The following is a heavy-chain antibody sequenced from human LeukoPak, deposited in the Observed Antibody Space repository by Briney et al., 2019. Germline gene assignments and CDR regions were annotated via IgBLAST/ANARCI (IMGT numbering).Heavy chain of an antibody. J-gene: IGHJ4*02. Sequence: SGTLSLTCAVSGAFITNSHWWSWARQPPGKGREWIGEIYHSGTTNYNPSLQSRVTMSVDKSKNQFSLKLSSVTAADTAVYYCATYFYGEYGSYYFDYWGQGTLVTVSS. CDR3: ATYFYGEYGSYYFDY. D-gene: IGHD4-17*01. CDR2: IYHSGTT. CDR1: GAFITNSHW. V-gene: IGHV4-4*02.